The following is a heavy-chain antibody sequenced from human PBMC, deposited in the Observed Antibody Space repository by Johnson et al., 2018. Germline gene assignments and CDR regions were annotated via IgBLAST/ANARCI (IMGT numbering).Heavy chain of an antibody. D-gene: IGHD1-26*01. CDR2: ISSSSSYI. V-gene: IGHV3-21*01. Sequence: VQLVQSGGGLVKPGGSLRLSCAASGFTFSSYSMNWVRQAPGKGLEWVSSISSSSSYIYYADSVKGRFTISRDNAKNSLYLQMNSLRAEDTAVYYCARPVGATSAYYYGMDVWGQGTTVTVSS. CDR3: ARPVGATSAYYYGMDV. CDR1: GFTFSSYS. J-gene: IGHJ6*02.